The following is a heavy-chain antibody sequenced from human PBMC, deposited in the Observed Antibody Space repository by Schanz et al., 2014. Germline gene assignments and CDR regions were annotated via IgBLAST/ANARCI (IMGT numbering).Heavy chain of an antibody. D-gene: IGHD6-13*01. V-gene: IGHV3-33*08. CDR2: IWYDGSNK. J-gene: IGHJ5*02. CDR3: ARDMTIAPA. CDR1: GFTFSTYS. Sequence: VLLVESGGGLVKPGGSVRVSCAASGFTFSTYSMNWVRQAPGKGLEWVAVIWYDGSNKDYADSVKGRFTISRDNSKNMLYLQMNSLRGEDTAMFYCARDMTIAPAWGQGTLVTVSS.